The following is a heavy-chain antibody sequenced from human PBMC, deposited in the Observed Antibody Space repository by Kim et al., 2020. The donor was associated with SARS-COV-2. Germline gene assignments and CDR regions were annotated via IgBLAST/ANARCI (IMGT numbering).Heavy chain of an antibody. D-gene: IGHD6-6*01. V-gene: IGHV3-30*07. Sequence: VQGRFTVSRDSSKTTVSLQMNSLGAEDTAVYYCARERESIAGSVYDYEMDLWGQGTLVTVSS. J-gene: IGHJ6*02. CDR3: ARERESIAGSVYDYEMDL.